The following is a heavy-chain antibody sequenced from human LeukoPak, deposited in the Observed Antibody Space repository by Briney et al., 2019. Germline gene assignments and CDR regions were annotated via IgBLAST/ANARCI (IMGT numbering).Heavy chain of an antibody. CDR3: ARLILDSKGREKITYFDY. V-gene: IGHV1-3*01. Sequence: ASVKVSCKASGYTFTSYAMHWVRQAPGQRLEWMGWINAGNGNTKYSQKFQGRVTITRDTSASTAYLQWSSLKASDTAMYYCARLILDSKGREKITYFDYWGQGTLVTVSS. J-gene: IGHJ4*02. CDR2: INAGNGNT. D-gene: IGHD3-22*01. CDR1: GYTFTSYA.